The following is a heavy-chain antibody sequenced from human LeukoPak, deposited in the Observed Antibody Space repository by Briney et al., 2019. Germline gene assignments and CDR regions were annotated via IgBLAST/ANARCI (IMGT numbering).Heavy chain of an antibody. J-gene: IGHJ3*01. CDR1: GYSITSGYY. CDR3: ARATGIAAAGIVDAFDV. Sequence: PSETLSLTCPVSGYSITSGYYWGWIRQPPGKGLEWIGSIYHSGSTSYNPSLKSRVTISVDTSKNQFSLKLISVTAADTAVYYCARATGIAAAGIVDAFDVWGQGTMVTVSS. CDR2: IYHSGST. V-gene: IGHV4-38-2*02. D-gene: IGHD6-25*01.